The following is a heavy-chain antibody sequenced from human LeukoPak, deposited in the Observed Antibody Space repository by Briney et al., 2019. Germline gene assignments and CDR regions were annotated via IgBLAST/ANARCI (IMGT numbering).Heavy chain of an antibody. J-gene: IGHJ4*02. Sequence: PGGSLRLSCAASGFTVSSNYMSWVRQAPGKGLEWVSVIYSGGSTYYADSVKGRFTISRDNSKNTLYLQMNSLRAEDTAVYYCAKAYVNDYGDSGGGYWGQGTLVTVSS. CDR2: IYSGGST. CDR3: AKAYVNDYGDSGGGY. D-gene: IGHD4-17*01. V-gene: IGHV3-53*01. CDR1: GFTVSSNY.